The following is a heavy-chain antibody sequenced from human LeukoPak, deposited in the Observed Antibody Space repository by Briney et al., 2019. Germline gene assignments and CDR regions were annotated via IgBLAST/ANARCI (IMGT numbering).Heavy chain of an antibody. V-gene: IGHV3-23*01. Sequence: PGGSLRLSCAASGFTFRNYAMSWVRQAPGKGLEWVSGINGADTTTLYADSVKGRFTISRDNSKNALSLQMNSLRAEDTAVYYCVRNQWVEQYLYFDLWGRGTLVTVSS. CDR2: INGADTTT. D-gene: IGHD1/OR15-1a*01. CDR3: VRNQWVEQYLYFDL. J-gene: IGHJ2*01. CDR1: GFTFRNYA.